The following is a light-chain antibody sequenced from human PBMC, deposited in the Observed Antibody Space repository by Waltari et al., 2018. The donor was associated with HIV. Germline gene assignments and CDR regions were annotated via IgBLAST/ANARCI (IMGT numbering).Light chain of an antibody. CDR1: PRAAAPFAS. CDR3: GSYTATNSMM. J-gene: IGLJ3*02. V-gene: IGLV2-14*01. Sequence: SALPQPAYVSGSPGQSTTISCTGPPRAAAPFASFSWYQPHPGKFPTLILYEASFRASGVSNRFSASKSGNTTSLTIPGLQAEDEAVYYCGSYTATNSMMFGGGTKLTVL. CDR2: EAS.